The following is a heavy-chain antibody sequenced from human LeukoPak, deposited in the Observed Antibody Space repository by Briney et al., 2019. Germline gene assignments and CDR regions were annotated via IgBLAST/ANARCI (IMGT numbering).Heavy chain of an antibody. J-gene: IGHJ5*02. V-gene: IGHV1-69*05. CDR2: IIPIFGTV. CDR1: GGTFSSYA. Sequence: SVKVSCKASGGTFSSYAISWVRQAPGQGLEWMGGIIPIFGTVNYAQKFQGRVTITTDESTSTAYMELSSLRSEDTAVYYCARSTVTHNWFDPWGQGTLVTVSS. CDR3: ARSTVTHNWFDP. D-gene: IGHD4-11*01.